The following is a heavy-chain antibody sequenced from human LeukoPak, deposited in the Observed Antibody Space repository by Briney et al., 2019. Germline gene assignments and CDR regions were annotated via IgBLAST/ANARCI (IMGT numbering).Heavy chain of an antibody. D-gene: IGHD6-6*01. Sequence: SVKVSCKASGGTFSTYSISWVRQAPGQGLQWVGRIIPIFDTANYAQKFQGRVTITADESTNTAYMELSSLRSEDTAVYYCARKDSSSSGFDYWGQGTLVTVSS. J-gene: IGHJ4*02. V-gene: IGHV1-69*13. CDR3: ARKDSSSSGFDY. CDR2: IIPIFDTA. CDR1: GGTFSTYS.